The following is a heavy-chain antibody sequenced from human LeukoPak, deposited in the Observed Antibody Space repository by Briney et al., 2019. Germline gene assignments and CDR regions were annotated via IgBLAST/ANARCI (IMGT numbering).Heavy chain of an antibody. CDR3: ARVMKSLVVPVAMPMDY. CDR2: IYYSGST. D-gene: IGHD2-2*01. Sequence: SETLSLTCTVSGDPIRRYYGRGTRHPPGRAREGIGYIYYSGSTNYTPSLKSRVTISVDTSKNQFSLKLSSVAAADTAVYYCARVMKSLVVPVAMPMDYWGQGSLVTVSS. CDR1: GDPIRRYY. J-gene: IGHJ4*02. V-gene: IGHV4-59*13.